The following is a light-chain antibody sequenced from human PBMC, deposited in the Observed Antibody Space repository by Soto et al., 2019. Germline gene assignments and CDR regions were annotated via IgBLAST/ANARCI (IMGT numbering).Light chain of an antibody. Sequence: EIVLTQSTATLSLSPGERATLSCRASQSISNYLAWYQQKPGQAPRLLIYDGSNRATGIPARCSGSGSGTDFTLTISSLGPEDCAVYYCQQRSNSLTFGQGTRLEIK. J-gene: IGKJ5*01. V-gene: IGKV3-11*01. CDR2: DGS. CDR3: QQRSNSLT. CDR1: QSISNY.